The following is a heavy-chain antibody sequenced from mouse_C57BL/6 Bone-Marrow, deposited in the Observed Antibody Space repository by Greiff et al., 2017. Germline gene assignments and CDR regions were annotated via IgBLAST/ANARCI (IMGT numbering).Heavy chain of an antibody. CDR1: GYSFTSYY. CDR3: AGCSYAYAMDD. V-gene: IGHV1-66*01. J-gene: IGHJ4*01. Sequence: QVQLQQSGPELVKPGASVKLSCKASGYSFTSYYIHWVKQRPGQGLEWIGWIYPGSGTTKYNEKVKGKATLTADPSSSTAYMQLSSLTSEGSAVYYYAGCSYAYAMDDWGQGTSVTVSS. D-gene: IGHD6-1*01. CDR2: IYPGSGTT.